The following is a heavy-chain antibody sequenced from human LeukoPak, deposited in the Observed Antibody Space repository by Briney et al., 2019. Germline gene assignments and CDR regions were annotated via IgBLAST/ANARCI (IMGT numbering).Heavy chain of an antibody. CDR2: IGSSSSYI. Sequence: GGSLRLSCAASGFTFSIYNMNWVRQAPGKGLEWVSSIGSSSSYIYYADSMKGRFTISRDNAKNSLFLQMNSLRVEDTAVYYCARGHYGDYGMDVWGQGTTVTVSS. D-gene: IGHD4/OR15-4a*01. CDR3: ARGHYGDYGMDV. J-gene: IGHJ6*02. V-gene: IGHV3-21*01. CDR1: GFTFSIYN.